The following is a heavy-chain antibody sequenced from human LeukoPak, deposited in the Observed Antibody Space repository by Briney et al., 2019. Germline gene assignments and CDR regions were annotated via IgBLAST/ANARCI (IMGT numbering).Heavy chain of an antibody. CDR3: ARDGGYSYGSYDY. CDR2: INSDGSST. V-gene: IGHV3-74*01. Sequence: QPGGSLRLSCAASGFTFSSYWMHWVRQAPGEGLVWVSRINSDGSSTSYADSVKGRFTISRDNAKNTLYLQMNSLRAEDTAVYYCARDGGYSYGSYDYWGQGTLVTVSS. CDR1: GFTFSSYW. J-gene: IGHJ4*02. D-gene: IGHD5-18*01.